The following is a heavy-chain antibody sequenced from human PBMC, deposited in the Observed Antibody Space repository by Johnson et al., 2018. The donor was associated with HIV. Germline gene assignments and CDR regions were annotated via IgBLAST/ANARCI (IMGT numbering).Heavy chain of an antibody. CDR3: ARGSGVLTGGDSVAFDI. CDR2: IRNDGSKK. V-gene: IGHV3-33*01. D-gene: IGHD4-17*01. J-gene: IGHJ3*02. CDR1: GFTFSSYG. Sequence: QVQLVESGGGVVQPGRSLRLSCVASGFTFSSYGMHWVRQAPGKGLEWVAFIRNDGSKKYYADSVKGRFTISRDNSKNTLYLQMNSLRAEDTAVYYWARGSGVLTGGDSVAFDIWGQGTMVTVSS.